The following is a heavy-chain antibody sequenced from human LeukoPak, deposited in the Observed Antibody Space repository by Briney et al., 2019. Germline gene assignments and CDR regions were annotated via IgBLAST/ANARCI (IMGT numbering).Heavy chain of an antibody. J-gene: IGHJ4*02. Sequence: PSETLSLTCTVSGGSISSGGYYWSWIRQHPGKGLEWIGYIYYSGSTYYNPSLKSRVTISVDTSKNQFSLKLSSVTAADTAVYYCARDFEALLDYWGQGTLVTVSS. V-gene: IGHV4-31*03. CDR3: ARDFEALLDY. D-gene: IGHD3-9*01. CDR1: GGSISSGGYY. CDR2: IYYSGST.